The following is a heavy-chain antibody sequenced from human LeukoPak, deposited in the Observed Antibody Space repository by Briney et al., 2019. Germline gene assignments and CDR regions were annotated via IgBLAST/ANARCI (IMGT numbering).Heavy chain of an antibody. J-gene: IGHJ4*02. Sequence: PGGSLRPSCAASGFTFSRYIMHWVRQAPGKGLEWVANIRQDGDTKYYVDSVKGRFTISRDNAMNSLYLQMNSLRAEDTAIYYCARSLPYGTTWYGRSDFWGQGTLVTVSS. CDR2: IRQDGDTK. CDR3: ARSLPYGTTWYGRSDF. CDR1: GFTFSRYI. D-gene: IGHD6-13*01. V-gene: IGHV3-7*03.